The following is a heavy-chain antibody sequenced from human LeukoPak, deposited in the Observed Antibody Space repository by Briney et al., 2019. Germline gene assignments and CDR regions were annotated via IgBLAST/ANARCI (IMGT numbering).Heavy chain of an antibody. V-gene: IGHV4-34*01. CDR1: GGSLSGYY. D-gene: IGHD3-10*01. CDR3: ARGRGGLLWFGESNRNWFDP. CDR2: INHSGST. J-gene: IGHJ5*02. Sequence: PSETLSLTCAVYGGSLSGYYWSWIRQPPGKGLEWIGEINHSGSTNYNPSLKSRVTISVDTSKNQFSLKLSSVTAADTAVYYCARGRGGLLWFGESNRNWFDPWGQGTLVTVSS.